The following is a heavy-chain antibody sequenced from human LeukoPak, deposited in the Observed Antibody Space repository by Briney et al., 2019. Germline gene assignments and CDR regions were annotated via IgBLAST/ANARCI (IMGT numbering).Heavy chain of an antibody. Sequence: SETLSLTCTVSGTSINSYYWSWIRQPPGKGLEWIGYIFYSGTTNCNPSLKSRVTMSVDTSENQFSLELSSVTAADSAVYYCARTARVLNSWGQGTLVTVSS. CDR3: ARTARVLNS. CDR1: GTSINSYY. V-gene: IGHV4-59*01. CDR2: IFYSGTT. J-gene: IGHJ4*02.